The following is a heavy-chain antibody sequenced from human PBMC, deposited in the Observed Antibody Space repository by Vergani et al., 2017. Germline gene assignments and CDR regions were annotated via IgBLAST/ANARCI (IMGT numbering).Heavy chain of an antibody. CDR3: ARDPNYDFWSGYWGD. J-gene: IGHJ4*02. CDR1: GFTFSDYY. D-gene: IGHD3-3*01. V-gene: IGHV3-11*01. CDR2: ISSSGRTI. Sequence: QVQLVESGEGLVKPGGSLRLFCAACGFTFSDYYMSWIRQAPGKGLEWVSYISSSGRTIYYADSVKGRFTIPRDNAKNSLYLQMNSLRAEDTAVYYCARDPNYDFWSGYWGDWGQGTLVTVSS.